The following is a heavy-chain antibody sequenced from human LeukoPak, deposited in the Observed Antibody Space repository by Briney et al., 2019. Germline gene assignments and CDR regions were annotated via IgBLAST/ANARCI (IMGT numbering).Heavy chain of an antibody. Sequence: ASLKVSCKASGYTFTGYYLHWVRQAPGQGLEWMGWINPNSGGTNYAQKFQGRVTMTRDTSISTAYMELSRLRSDDTAVYYCARGSAISRDGYNRGPPGYWGQGTLVTVSS. D-gene: IGHD5-24*01. CDR2: INPNSGGT. V-gene: IGHV1-2*02. J-gene: IGHJ4*02. CDR3: ARGSAISRDGYNRGPPGY. CDR1: GYTFTGYY.